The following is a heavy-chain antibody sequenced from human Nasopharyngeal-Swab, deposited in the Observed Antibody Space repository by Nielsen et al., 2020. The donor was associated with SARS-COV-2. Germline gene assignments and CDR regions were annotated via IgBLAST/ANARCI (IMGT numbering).Heavy chain of an antibody. CDR2: IWYDGSNK. V-gene: IGHV3-33*01. Sequence: GKSLKISCAASGFTFSSYGMHWVRQAPGKGLEWVAVIWYDGSNKYYADSVKGRFTISRDNSKNTLYLQMNSLRAEDTAVYYCARAYSSSWYYGYWGQGTLVTVSS. J-gene: IGHJ4*02. D-gene: IGHD6-13*01. CDR1: GFTFSSYG. CDR3: ARAYSSSWYYGY.